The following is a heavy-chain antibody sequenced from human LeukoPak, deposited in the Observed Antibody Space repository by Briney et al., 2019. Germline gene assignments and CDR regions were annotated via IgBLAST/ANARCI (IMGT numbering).Heavy chain of an antibody. CDR2: ISWNSGSI. Sequence: GRSLRLSCAASGFTFDDYAMHWVRQAPGKGLEWVSGISWNSGSIGYADSVKGRFTISRDNAKNSLYLQMNSLRAEDTALYYCAKGCLSIAVAGCPFDYWGQGTLVTVSS. J-gene: IGHJ4*02. CDR1: GFTFDDYA. V-gene: IGHV3-9*01. CDR3: AKGCLSIAVAGCPFDY. D-gene: IGHD6-19*01.